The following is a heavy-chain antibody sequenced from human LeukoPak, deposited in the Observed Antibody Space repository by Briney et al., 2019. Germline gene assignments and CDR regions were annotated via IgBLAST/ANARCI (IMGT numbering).Heavy chain of an antibody. CDR3: AKDFYGAGVVGAFDI. Sequence: GGSLRLSCAASGFTFSSYAMSWVRQAPGKGLGWVSGISGSGGSTYYADSVKGRFTISRDNSKNTLYLQMNSLKAEDTAVYYCAKDFYGAGVVGAFDIWGEGTMVTVSS. J-gene: IGHJ3*02. V-gene: IGHV3-23*01. CDR1: GFTFSSYA. D-gene: IGHD3-10*01. CDR2: ISGSGGST.